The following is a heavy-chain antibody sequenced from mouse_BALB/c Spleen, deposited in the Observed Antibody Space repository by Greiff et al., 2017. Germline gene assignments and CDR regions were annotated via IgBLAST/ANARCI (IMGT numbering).Heavy chain of an antibody. Sequence: EVNVVESGGGLVKPGGSLKLSCAASGFAFSSYDMSWVRQTPEKRLEWVAYISSGGGSTYYPDTVKGRFTISRDNAKNTLYLQMSSLKSEDTAMYYCARHSLMDYWGQGTSVTVSS. J-gene: IGHJ4*01. CDR3: ARHSLMDY. CDR2: ISSGGGST. V-gene: IGHV5-12-1*01. D-gene: IGHD6-5*01. CDR1: GFAFSSYD.